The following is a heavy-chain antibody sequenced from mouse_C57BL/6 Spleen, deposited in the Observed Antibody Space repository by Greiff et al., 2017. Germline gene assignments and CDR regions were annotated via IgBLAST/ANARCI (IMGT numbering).Heavy chain of an antibody. CDR1: GFTFSDFY. J-gene: IGHJ1*03. D-gene: IGHD1-1*01. CDR2: SRNKANDYTT. V-gene: IGHV7-1*01. CDR3: ARDAYGSSGWYFDV. Sequence: EVKLMESGGGLVQSGRSLRLSCATSGFTFSDFYMEWVRQAPGKGLEWIAASRNKANDYTTEYSASVKGRFIVSRDTSQSILYLQMNALRAEDTAIYYCARDAYGSSGWYFDVWGTGTTVTVSS.